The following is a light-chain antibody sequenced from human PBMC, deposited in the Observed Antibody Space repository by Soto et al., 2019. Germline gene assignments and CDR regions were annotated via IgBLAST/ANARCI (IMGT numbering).Light chain of an antibody. J-gene: IGKJ2*01. CDR2: WAS. Sequence: DIVMTQSPDSLAVSLGERATINCKSSQSVLYSSNNKNYLAWYQQKPGQPPKLLIYWASTRESGVPARFSGSGSGTDFTLTISSLQAEDVAVYYCQQYYSTPYTFGQGTKVDI. V-gene: IGKV4-1*01. CDR1: QSVLYSSNNKNY. CDR3: QQYYSTPYT.